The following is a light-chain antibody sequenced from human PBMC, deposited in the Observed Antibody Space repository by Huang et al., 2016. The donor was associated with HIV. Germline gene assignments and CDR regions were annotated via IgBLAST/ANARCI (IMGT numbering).Light chain of an antibody. V-gene: IGKV3-15*01. Sequence: EIVMTQSPATLSVSPGERATLSCRASQSVSSNLAWYQQKPGQAPRPLIYSASSRATGIPARFSGSGSGTEFTLTVSSLQSEDFAVYYCQQYHNWPPHTFGQGTKLEIK. CDR2: SAS. J-gene: IGKJ2*01. CDR1: QSVSSN. CDR3: QQYHNWPPHT.